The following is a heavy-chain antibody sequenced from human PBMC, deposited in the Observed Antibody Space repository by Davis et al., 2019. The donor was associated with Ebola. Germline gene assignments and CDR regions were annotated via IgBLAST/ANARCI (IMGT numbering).Heavy chain of an antibody. CDR3: ARSPRITIFGVVNGDRP. CDR2: IWYDGSNK. Sequence: PGGSLRLSCAASGFTFSSYGMHWVRQAPGKGLEWVTFIWYDGSNKYYADSVKGRFTISRDNSKNTLYLQMNSLRAEDTAVYYCARSPRITIFGVVNGDRPWGQGTLVTVSS. V-gene: IGHV3-33*01. J-gene: IGHJ5*02. CDR1: GFTFSSYG. D-gene: IGHD3-3*01.